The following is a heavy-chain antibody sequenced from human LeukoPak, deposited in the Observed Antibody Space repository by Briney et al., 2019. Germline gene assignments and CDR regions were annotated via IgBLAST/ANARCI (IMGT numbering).Heavy chain of an antibody. D-gene: IGHD3-10*01. V-gene: IGHV3-23*01. Sequence: GGSLRLSCAASGFTFSSYAMSWVHQAPGKGLEWVSAISGSGGSTYYADSVKGRFTISRDNSKNTLYLQMNSLRAEDTAVYYCAKTTSYGYGSGSLDDYWGQGTLVTVSS. J-gene: IGHJ4*02. CDR2: ISGSGGST. CDR1: GFTFSSYA. CDR3: AKTTSYGYGSGSLDDY.